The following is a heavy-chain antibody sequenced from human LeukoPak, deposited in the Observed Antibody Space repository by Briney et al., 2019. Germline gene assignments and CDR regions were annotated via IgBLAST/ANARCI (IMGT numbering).Heavy chain of an antibody. CDR1: GGTFSSYA. Sequence: SVKVSCKASGGTFSSYAISWVRQAPGQGLEWMGRIIPIFGTANYARKFQGRVTITTDESTSTAYMELSSLRSEDTAVYYCASQVSSPVLDYWGQGTLVTVSS. CDR3: ASQVSSPVLDY. CDR2: IIPIFGTA. J-gene: IGHJ4*02. V-gene: IGHV1-69*05. D-gene: IGHD6-13*01.